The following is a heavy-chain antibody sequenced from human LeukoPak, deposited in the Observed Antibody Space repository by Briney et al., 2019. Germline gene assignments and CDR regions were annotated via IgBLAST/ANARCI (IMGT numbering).Heavy chain of an antibody. Sequence: GGSLRLSCAASGFTFSNYEMHWVRQAPGKGLVWVSYISSSGSDIYYADSVKGRFTISRDNAKNSLYLQMNSLGAEDTAVYYCARGIAVAAYYYYMDVWGKGTTVTVSS. D-gene: IGHD6-13*01. V-gene: IGHV3-48*03. CDR1: GFTFSNYE. CDR2: ISSSGSDI. CDR3: ARGIAVAAYYYYMDV. J-gene: IGHJ6*03.